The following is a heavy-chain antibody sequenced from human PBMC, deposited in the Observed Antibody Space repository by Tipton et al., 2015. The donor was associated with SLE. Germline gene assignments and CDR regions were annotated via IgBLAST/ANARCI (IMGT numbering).Heavy chain of an antibody. D-gene: IGHD6-19*01. Sequence: TLSLTCSVSGVSISNYYWSWFRQPAGKGLEWIGRLYTSGTTNYNPSLKSRVTMSLHTSTNQFSLQLNSVTAADTAVYYCARAGGSGWPQHDYWGPGTLVTVSS. CDR1: GVSISNYY. J-gene: IGHJ4*02. V-gene: IGHV4-4*07. CDR2: LYTSGTT. CDR3: ARAGGSGWPQHDY.